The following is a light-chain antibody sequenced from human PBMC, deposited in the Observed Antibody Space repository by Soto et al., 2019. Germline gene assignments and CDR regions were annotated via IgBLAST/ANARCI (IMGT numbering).Light chain of an antibody. CDR2: KAS. J-gene: IGKJ1*01. Sequence: DIQMTQSPSTLSASVGDRVTITCRASQSISSWLAWYQQKPGKAPKLLIYKASSLESGVPSRFSGSGSGTEFTLTISSLQPDAVAQYYCQQYNSYSWTFGHGTKVEIK. V-gene: IGKV1-5*03. CDR1: QSISSW. CDR3: QQYNSYSWT.